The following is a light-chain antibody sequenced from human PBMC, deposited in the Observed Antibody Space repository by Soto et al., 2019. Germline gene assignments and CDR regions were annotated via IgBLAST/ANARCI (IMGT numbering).Light chain of an antibody. J-gene: IGLJ1*01. CDR3: SSDTASRTYL. Sequence: QSALTQPASVSGSPGQSITISCTGTSSDVGGSNYVSWYQQHPGKAPKLLICDISNRPSGVSDRFSGSKSGNTASLTISGLQAEDEADYFCSSDTASRTYLFGTGTKVTVL. V-gene: IGLV2-14*01. CDR2: DIS. CDR1: SSDVGGSNY.